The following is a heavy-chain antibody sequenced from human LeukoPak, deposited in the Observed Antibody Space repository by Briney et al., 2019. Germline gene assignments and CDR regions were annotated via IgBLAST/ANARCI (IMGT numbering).Heavy chain of an antibody. CDR2: ISYGGSDK. J-gene: IGHJ4*02. CDR1: GFTFSTYV. V-gene: IGHV3-30*03. D-gene: IGHD6-19*01. Sequence: GRSLRLSCAASGFTFSTYVIHWVRQAPGKGLEWVAVISYGGSDKNYADSVKGRLSISRDDSKHTLYLQMNRLRDEDTAVYYCARAHSSGLYYFDYWGQGTLVTVSS. CDR3: ARAHSSGLYYFDY.